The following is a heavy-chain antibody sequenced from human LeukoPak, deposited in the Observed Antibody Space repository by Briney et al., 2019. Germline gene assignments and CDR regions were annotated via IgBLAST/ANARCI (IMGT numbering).Heavy chain of an antibody. CDR3: AGRPLTSYYFEH. J-gene: IGHJ4*02. Sequence: PSGTLSLTCTVSGGSIGTYYWSWIRQPPGKGLEWIGYIHYSGTTNYNPSLKSRVTISVDASKNQFYLELSSVTAADTAVYYCAGRPLTSYYFEHWGQGTVVTVSS. CDR2: IHYSGTT. CDR1: GGSIGTYY. V-gene: IGHV4-59*08.